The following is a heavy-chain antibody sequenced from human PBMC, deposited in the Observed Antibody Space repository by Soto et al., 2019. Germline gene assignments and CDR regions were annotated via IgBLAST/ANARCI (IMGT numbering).Heavy chain of an antibody. CDR1: GFTFSSYG. Sequence: QVQLVESGGGVVQPGKSLRLSCAGSGFTFSSYGMDWVRQAPGKGLEWVAVISYDGSNKYYADSVKCRFTISRDNSKNTLYLQMSSLRADDTAVYYCAKERMGAGVRGYVDYWGQGTLVTVSS. V-gene: IGHV3-30*18. J-gene: IGHJ4*02. CDR2: ISYDGSNK. D-gene: IGHD3-10*01. CDR3: AKERMGAGVRGYVDY.